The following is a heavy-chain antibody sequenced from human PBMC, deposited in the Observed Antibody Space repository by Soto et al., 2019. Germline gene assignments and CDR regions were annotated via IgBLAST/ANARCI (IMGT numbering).Heavy chain of an antibody. Sequence: GSLRLSCVVSGFTFSNYAMSWVRQAPGKGLEWVSGISASGASTYYADSVKGRFTISRDNSKNTLYLQMNSLRAEDTAVYYCAKSPRTYYYYGVDVWGQGITVTVSS. V-gene: IGHV3-23*01. J-gene: IGHJ6*02. CDR2: ISASGAST. CDR1: GFTFSNYA. CDR3: AKSPRTYYYYGVDV.